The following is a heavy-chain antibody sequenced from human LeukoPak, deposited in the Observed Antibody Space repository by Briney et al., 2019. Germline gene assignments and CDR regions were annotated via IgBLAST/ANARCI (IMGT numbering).Heavy chain of an antibody. CDR2: ISHSGST. CDR3: ARGRNTTMVVFDY. CDR1: GGPFSGYY. J-gene: IGHJ4*02. Sequence: PSETLSLTCAVYGGPFSGYYWSWIRQPPGKGLEWIGEISHSGSTNYNPSLKSRVTISVDTSKNQFSLKLSSVTAADTAVYYCARGRNTTMVVFDYWGQGTLVTVSS. D-gene: IGHD5-18*01. V-gene: IGHV4-34*01.